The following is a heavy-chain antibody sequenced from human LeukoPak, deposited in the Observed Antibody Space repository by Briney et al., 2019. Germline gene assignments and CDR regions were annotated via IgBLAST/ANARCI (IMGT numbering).Heavy chain of an antibody. CDR1: GGSISSYY. CDR3: ARHGEDDILTGYLDY. V-gene: IGHV4-59*08. J-gene: IGHJ4*02. CDR2: IYYSGST. D-gene: IGHD3-9*01. Sequence: PSETLSLTCTVSGGSISSYYWSWIRQPPGKGLEWIGYIYYSGSTNYNPSLKSRVTISVDTSKNQFSLKLSSVTAAGTAVYYCARHGEDDILTGYLDYWGQGTLVTVSS.